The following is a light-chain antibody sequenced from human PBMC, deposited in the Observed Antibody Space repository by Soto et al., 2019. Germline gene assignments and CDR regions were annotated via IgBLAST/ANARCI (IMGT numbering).Light chain of an antibody. CDR2: SSN. CDR1: SSNIGSNN. V-gene: IGLV1-44*01. J-gene: IGLJ2*01. CDR3: AAWDDSLTGVV. Sequence: QAVVTQPPSASGPPGQRVTISCSGSSSNIGSNNVNWYQQLPGTAPKLLIYSSNQRPSGVPDRFSASKSGTSASLAISGLQSEDEADYYCAAWDDSLTGVVFGGGTKVTVL.